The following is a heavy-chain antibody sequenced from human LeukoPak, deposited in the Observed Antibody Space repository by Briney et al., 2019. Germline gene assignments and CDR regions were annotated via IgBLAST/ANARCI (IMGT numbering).Heavy chain of an antibody. Sequence: GGSLRLSCAASGFAVSSNYMSWVRQAPGKGLEWVSVIYSGGSTYYADSVKGRFTISRDNSKNTLYLQMNSLRAEDTAVYYCAGIAAAGTHYWFDPWGQGTLVTVSS. D-gene: IGHD6-13*01. J-gene: IGHJ5*02. CDR2: IYSGGST. CDR3: AGIAAAGTHYWFDP. CDR1: GFAVSSNY. V-gene: IGHV3-53*01.